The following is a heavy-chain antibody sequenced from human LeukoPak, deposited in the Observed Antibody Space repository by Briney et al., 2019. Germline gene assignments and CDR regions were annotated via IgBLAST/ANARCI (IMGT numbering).Heavy chain of an antibody. CDR3: ARHQAYYDSSGTYYFDY. V-gene: IGHV4-39*01. Sequence: PSETLSLTCAVYGGSFSGYYWGWIRQPPGKGLEWIGSIYYSGSTYYNPSLKSRVTISVDTSKNQFSLKLSSVTAADTAVYYCARHQAYYDSSGTYYFDYWGQGTLVTVSS. CDR1: GGSFSGYY. CDR2: IYYSGST. J-gene: IGHJ4*02. D-gene: IGHD3-22*01.